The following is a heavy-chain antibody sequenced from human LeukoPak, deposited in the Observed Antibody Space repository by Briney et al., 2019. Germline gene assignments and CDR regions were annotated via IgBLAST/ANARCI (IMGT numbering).Heavy chain of an antibody. V-gene: IGHV4-59*01. J-gene: IGHJ6*03. CDR1: GGSISSYY. CDR3: TRGSIAYYYMDV. Sequence: SETLSLTCTVSGGSISSYYWSWVRQPPGKGLEWIGNIYYSGSTNYNPSLKSRVTISVDTSKNQFSLKLSSVTAADTAVYYCTRGSIAYYYMDVWGKGTTVTISS. D-gene: IGHD3-22*01. CDR2: IYYSGST.